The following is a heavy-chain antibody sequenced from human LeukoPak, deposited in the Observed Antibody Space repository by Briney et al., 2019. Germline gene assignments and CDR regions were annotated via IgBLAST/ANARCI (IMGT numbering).Heavy chain of an antibody. CDR3: AGSGRGYSGSYYGD. D-gene: IGHD1-26*01. V-gene: IGHV1-69*05. Sequence: SVKVSCKASGGTFSSYAISWVRQAPGQGREWMGGIIPIFGTANYAQKFQGGGTITTDESTSTAYMEPRSLRSEDPAVYSCAGSGRGYSGSYYGDWGQGTLVTVSS. J-gene: IGHJ1*01. CDR1: GGTFSSYA. CDR2: IIPIFGTA.